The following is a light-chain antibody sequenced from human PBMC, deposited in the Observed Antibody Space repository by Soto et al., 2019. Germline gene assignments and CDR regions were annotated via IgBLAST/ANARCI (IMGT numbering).Light chain of an antibody. V-gene: IGLV1-44*01. Sequence: QPVLTQPLSASGTPGQRVIISCSGRSSNIGSNSVIWYQQLPGAAPKLLMYSNNQRPSGVPDRFSGSKSGTSGSLAISGLQSEDEADYYCAAWDDSLNGPVFGGGTKVTVL. CDR1: SSNIGSNS. J-gene: IGLJ2*01. CDR3: AAWDDSLNGPV. CDR2: SNN.